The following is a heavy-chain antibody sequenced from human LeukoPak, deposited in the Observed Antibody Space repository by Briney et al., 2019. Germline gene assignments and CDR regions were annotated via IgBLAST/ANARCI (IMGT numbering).Heavy chain of an antibody. CDR2: ISASGSTT. CDR3: ARDNRAVGSMGNYYYYMDV. J-gene: IGHJ6*03. V-gene: IGHV3-48*03. D-gene: IGHD1-26*01. CDR1: GFTFSSYE. Sequence: GGSLRLSCTASGFTFSSYEMNWVRQAPGKGLEWVSYISASGSTTYYADSVKGRFTISRDNAKNSLHLQMNSLRAEDTAVYYCARDNRAVGSMGNYYYYMDVWGKGTTVTISS.